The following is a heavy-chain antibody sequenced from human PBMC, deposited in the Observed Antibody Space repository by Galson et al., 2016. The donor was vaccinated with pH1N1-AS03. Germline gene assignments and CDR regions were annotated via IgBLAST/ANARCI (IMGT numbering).Heavy chain of an antibody. V-gene: IGHV1-2*04. CDR3: AGDPRGPCTSATCPTTYYFGMDV. D-gene: IGHD2-2*01. CDR1: GYIFTGFY. Sequence: SVKVSCKASGYIFTGFYVHWARQAPGQGLEWMGWINTDSGVTNYAQKFEAWVTMTRDTSVSTAYMELYGLKSDDTAVYYCAGDPRGPCTSATCPTTYYFGMDVWGQGTTVIVSS. J-gene: IGHJ6*02. CDR2: INTDSGVT.